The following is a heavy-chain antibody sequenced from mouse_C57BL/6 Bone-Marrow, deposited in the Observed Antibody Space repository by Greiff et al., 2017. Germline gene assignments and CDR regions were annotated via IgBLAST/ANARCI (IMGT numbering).Heavy chain of an antibody. J-gene: IGHJ3*01. CDR3: ARYDYDWFAY. V-gene: IGHV1-54*01. CDR2: LNPGSGGT. D-gene: IGHD2-4*01. CDR1: GYAFPNYL. Sequence: QVQLQQSGAELVRPGTSVKVSCKATGYAFPNYLIEWVKQRPGQGLEWIGVLNPGSGGTNYKEKFKGKATLTADKSSSTAYMQLSSLTSEDSAVYFCARYDYDWFAYWGQGTLVTVSA.